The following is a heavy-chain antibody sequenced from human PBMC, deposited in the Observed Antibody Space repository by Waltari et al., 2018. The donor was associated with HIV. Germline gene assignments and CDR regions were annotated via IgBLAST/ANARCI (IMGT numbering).Heavy chain of an antibody. CDR3: ARDLRD. Sequence: QVQLQESGPGVVKPSQTLSLTCTVSGGSIHGGRYYWSGLRQPAGKGLEWIARIYTRGSTHYTPSLKSRVTIAGDTTKSQFALKLTSVTAAATSVYYCARDLRDWGQGTLVTVSS. V-gene: IGHV4-61*02. CDR1: GGSIHGGRYY. CDR2: IYTRGST. J-gene: IGHJ4*02.